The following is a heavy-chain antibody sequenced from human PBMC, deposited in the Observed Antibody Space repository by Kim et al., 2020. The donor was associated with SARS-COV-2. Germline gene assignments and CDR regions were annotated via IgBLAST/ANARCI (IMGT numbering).Heavy chain of an antibody. Sequence: ASVKVSCKASGYTFTSYAMNWVRQAPGQGLEWMGWINTNTGNPTYAQGFTGRFVFSLDTSVSTAYLQISSLKAEDTAVYYCAREEPALYSKLRTVTSFGYWGQGTLVTVSS. J-gene: IGHJ4*02. CDR1: GYTFTSYA. V-gene: IGHV7-4-1*02. CDR2: INTNTGNP. D-gene: IGHD6-13*01. CDR3: AREEPALYSKLRTVTSFGY.